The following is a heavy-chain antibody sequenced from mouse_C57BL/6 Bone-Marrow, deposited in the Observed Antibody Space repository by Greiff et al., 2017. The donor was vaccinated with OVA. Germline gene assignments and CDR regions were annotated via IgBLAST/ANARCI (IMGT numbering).Heavy chain of an antibody. J-gene: IGHJ2*01. D-gene: IGHD4-1*01. V-gene: IGHV2-2*01. CDR1: GFSLTSYG. CDR2: IWSGGST. Sequence: VKLVESGPGLVQPSQSLSITCTVSGFSLTSYGVHWVRQSPGKGLEWLGVIWSGGSTDYNAAFISRLSISKDNSKSQVFFKMNSLQADDTAIYYCARGKLLTPFDYWGQGTTLTVSS. CDR3: ARGKLLTPFDY.